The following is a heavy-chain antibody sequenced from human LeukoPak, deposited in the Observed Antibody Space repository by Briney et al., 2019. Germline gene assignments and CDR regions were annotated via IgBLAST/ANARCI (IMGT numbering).Heavy chain of an antibody. CDR1: GFTFSSYG. D-gene: IGHD1-26*01. Sequence: GGSLRLSCAASGFTFSSYGMHWVRQAPGKGLEWVAVIWYDGSNKYYADSVKGRFTISRDNSKSTLYLQMNSLRAEDTAVYYCARDRDSGSYPESFDYWGQGTLVTVSS. CDR3: ARDRDSGSYPESFDY. J-gene: IGHJ4*02. CDR2: IWYDGSNK. V-gene: IGHV3-33*01.